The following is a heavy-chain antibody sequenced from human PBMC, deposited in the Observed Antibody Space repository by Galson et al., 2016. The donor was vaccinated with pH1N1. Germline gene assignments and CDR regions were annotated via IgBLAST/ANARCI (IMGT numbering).Heavy chain of an antibody. Sequence: PALVKPTQTLTLTCTFSGFSLSTSGVGVGWIRQPPGKALEWLALIYWNDDKRYSPSLKSRLTITKNTSKNQVVLTMTNMDPVDTATYYCAHSYYGYYVGWFDSWGQGTLVTVSS. V-gene: IGHV2-5*01. CDR1: GFSLSTSGVG. D-gene: IGHD4-17*01. CDR3: AHSYYGYYVGWFDS. J-gene: IGHJ5*01. CDR2: IYWNDDK.